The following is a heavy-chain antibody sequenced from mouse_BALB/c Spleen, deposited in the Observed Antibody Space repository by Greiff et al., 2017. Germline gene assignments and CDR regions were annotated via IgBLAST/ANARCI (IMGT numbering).Heavy chain of an antibody. CDR1: GVSITSGY. D-gene: IGHD2-4*01. Sequence: VQLKESGPSLVKPSQTLSLTCSVTGVSITSGYWNWIRKFPGNKLEYMGYISYSGSTYYNPSLKSRISITRDTSKNQYYLQLNSVTTEDTATYYCARYPYYDYDAAMDEWGQGTSVTVSS. J-gene: IGHJ4*01. CDR3: ARYPYYDYDAAMDE. CDR2: ISYSGST. V-gene: IGHV3-8*02.